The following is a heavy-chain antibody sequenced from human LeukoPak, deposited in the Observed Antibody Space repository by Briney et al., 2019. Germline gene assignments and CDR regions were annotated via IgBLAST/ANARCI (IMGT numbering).Heavy chain of an antibody. J-gene: IGHJ4*02. CDR1: GYTFTDNY. CDR3: ARDQEGFDY. CDR2: IYPRDGST. Sequence: ASVKVSCKASGYTFTDNYLHWVRQAPGQGLEGMGMIYPRDGSTSYAQNFQGRVTVTRDTSTTTVHMELRGLRSEDTAVYYCARDQEGFDYWGQGTVVTVSS. V-gene: IGHV1-46*01.